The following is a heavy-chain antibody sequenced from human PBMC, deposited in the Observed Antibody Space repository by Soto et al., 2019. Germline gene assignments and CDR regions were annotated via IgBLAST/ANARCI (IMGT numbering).Heavy chain of an antibody. D-gene: IGHD2-2*01. J-gene: IGHJ6*02. CDR3: ASHEYCSSTSCYRRSGNYYYYGMDV. Sequence: SETLSLTSTVSGGSISSGGYYWSWIRQHPGKGLEWIGYIYYSGSTYYNPSLKSRVTISVDTSKNQFSLKLSSVTAADTAVYYCASHEYCSSTSCYRRSGNYYYYGMDVWGQGTTVTVSS. CDR2: IYYSGST. CDR1: GGSISSGGYY. V-gene: IGHV4-31*03.